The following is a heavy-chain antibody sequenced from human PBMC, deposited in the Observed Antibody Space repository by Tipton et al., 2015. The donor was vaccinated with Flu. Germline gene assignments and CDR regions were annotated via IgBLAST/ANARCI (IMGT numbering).Heavy chain of an antibody. V-gene: IGHV4-31*03. J-gene: IGHJ6*02. CDR3: ARVNRNYYAMDV. D-gene: IGHD1-14*01. Sequence: TLSLTCTVSGGSISSVAYYWSWIRQHPGRGLEWIGYISYSGTTYYNPSLKSRVTISADTSKNQFSLKLSSVTAADTAVYYCARVNRNYYAMDVWGRGTTVTVSS. CDR2: ISYSGTT. CDR1: GGSISSVAYY.